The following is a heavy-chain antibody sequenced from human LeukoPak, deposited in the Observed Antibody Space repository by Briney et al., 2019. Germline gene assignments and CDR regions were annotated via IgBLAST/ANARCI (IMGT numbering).Heavy chain of an antibody. CDR1: GFTFDDYA. CDR3: AKTQTYGMDA. V-gene: IGHV3-43*02. Sequence: GGSLRLSCAASGFTFDDYAMHWVRQPPGKGLAWVSLISGDGVSAYYVDSVKGRFTISRDNSKNSLYLQMNSLRTEDTALYYCAKTQTYGMDAWGQGTTVTVSS. J-gene: IGHJ6*02. CDR2: ISGDGVSA.